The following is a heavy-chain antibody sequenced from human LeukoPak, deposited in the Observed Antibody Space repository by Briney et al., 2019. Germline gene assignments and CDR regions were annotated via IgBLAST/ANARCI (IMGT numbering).Heavy chain of an antibody. CDR2: VNPSSGST. D-gene: IGHD3-22*01. CDR3: ARDGEYYDSSGSYFDY. V-gene: IGHV1-46*01. Sequence: ASVTVSCKASGYTFTTYYMHWVRQAPGQGLEWMGIVNPSSGSTSYAQKFQGRVTMTRDTSTSTFYMELRSLKSEDTAVYYCARDGEYYDSSGSYFDYWGQGTLVTVSS. CDR1: GYTFTTYY. J-gene: IGHJ4*02.